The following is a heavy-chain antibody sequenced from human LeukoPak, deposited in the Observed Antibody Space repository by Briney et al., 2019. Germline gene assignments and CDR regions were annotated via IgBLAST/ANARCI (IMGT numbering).Heavy chain of an antibody. J-gene: IGHJ4*02. Sequence: GGSLRLSCAASVFTFKSYWIHWVRQAPGKGLVWVSPIDTDGSTATYADSVRGRFTISRDNAKNTLYLQMNSLSAEDTAVYYCARNLYDSGGYYLGLDYWGQGTLVTVSS. CDR2: IDTDGSTA. D-gene: IGHD3-22*01. CDR1: VFTFKSYW. V-gene: IGHV3-74*01. CDR3: ARNLYDSGGYYLGLDY.